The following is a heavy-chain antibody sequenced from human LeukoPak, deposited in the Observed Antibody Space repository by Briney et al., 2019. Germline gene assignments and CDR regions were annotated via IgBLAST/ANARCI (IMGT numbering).Heavy chain of an antibody. D-gene: IGHD4-17*01. J-gene: IGHJ3*02. Sequence: TGGSLRLYCAASGFTFSSYWMSWVRQAPGKGLEWVANIKQDGSEKYYVDSVKGRFTISRDNAKNSLYLQMNSLRAEDTAVYYCARDMSVNAFDIWGQGTMVTVSS. CDR3: ARDMSVNAFDI. CDR1: GFTFSSYW. CDR2: IKQDGSEK. V-gene: IGHV3-7*01.